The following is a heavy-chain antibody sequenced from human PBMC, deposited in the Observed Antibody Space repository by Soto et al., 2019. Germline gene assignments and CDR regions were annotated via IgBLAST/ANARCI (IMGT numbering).Heavy chain of an antibody. V-gene: IGHV4-39*01. J-gene: IGHJ4*02. D-gene: IGHD3-3*02. CDR2: IYYSGST. CDR1: GGSISSSSYY. CDR3: ARRVRLLAFDY. Sequence: QLQLQESGPGLVKPSETLSLTCTVSGGSISSSSYYWGWIRQPPGKGLEWIGSIYYSGSTYYNPSLKSRVTISVDTSKNQFSLKLSSVTAADTAVYYCARRVRLLAFDYWGQGTLVTVSS.